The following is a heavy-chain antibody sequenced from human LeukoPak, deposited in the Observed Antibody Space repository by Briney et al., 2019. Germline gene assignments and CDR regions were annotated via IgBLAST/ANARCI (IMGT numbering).Heavy chain of an antibody. D-gene: IGHD2-15*01. CDR3: ARHPLVVAATNYYYYGMDV. V-gene: IGHV4-39*01. J-gene: IGHJ6*02. Sequence: SETLSLTCTVSGGSISSSSYYWGWIRQPPGKGLEWIGSIYYSGSTYYNPSLKSRATISVDTSKNQFSLKLSSVTAADTAVYYCARHPLVVAATNYYYYGMDVWGQGTTVTVSS. CDR2: IYYSGST. CDR1: GGSISSSSYY.